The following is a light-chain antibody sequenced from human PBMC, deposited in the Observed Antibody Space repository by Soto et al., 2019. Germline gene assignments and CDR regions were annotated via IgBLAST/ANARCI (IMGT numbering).Light chain of an antibody. Sequence: EIVLTQSPGTLSLSPGERATLSCSASQSISSSYLAWYQQRPGQAPRLLIYDASSRATGIPDRFSGSGSGTDFTLTISRLEPEDFAVYYCQQYGSSPRVFGQGTKVDIK. CDR3: QQYGSSPRV. J-gene: IGKJ1*01. CDR2: DAS. V-gene: IGKV3-20*01. CDR1: QSISSSY.